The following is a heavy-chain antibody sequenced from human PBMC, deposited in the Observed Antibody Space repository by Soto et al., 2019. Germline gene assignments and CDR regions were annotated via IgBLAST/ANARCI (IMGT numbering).Heavy chain of an antibody. V-gene: IGHV3-30*18. CDR3: VKDSCSSGCYYYYYGMDV. CDR2: ISYDGSNK. D-gene: IGHD6-19*01. Sequence: QVQLVESGGGVVQPGRSLRLSCAASGFTFSSYGMHWVRQAPGKGLEWVAVISYDGSNKYYADSVKGRFTISRDNSKNTLYLQMNSLRAEDTAVYYCVKDSCSSGCYYYYYGMDVWGQGTTVTVSS. J-gene: IGHJ6*02. CDR1: GFTFSSYG.